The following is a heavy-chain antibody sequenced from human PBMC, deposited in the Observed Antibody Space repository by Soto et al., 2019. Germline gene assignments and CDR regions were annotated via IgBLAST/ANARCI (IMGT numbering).Heavy chain of an antibody. D-gene: IGHD3-3*01. V-gene: IGHV1-2*02. Sequence: QLHLVQSGAVVKKPGASVTVSCSASGYPVTAYYMHWVRQAPGRGLEWMGGINPATGAAKYTQTFRGRVTMTRDPSTGTVFMELGGLTSEATAVFYCARGGGVGVAGSAAFDMWGQGTLVTVSS. J-gene: IGHJ3*02. CDR2: INPATGAA. CDR1: GYPVTAYY. CDR3: ARGGGVGVAGSAAFDM.